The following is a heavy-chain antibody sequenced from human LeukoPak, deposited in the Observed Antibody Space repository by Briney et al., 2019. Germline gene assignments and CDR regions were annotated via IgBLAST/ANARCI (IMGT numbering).Heavy chain of an antibody. J-gene: IGHJ4*02. CDR3: AREAKVRGALGFDY. CDR2: TYYSGNT. V-gene: IGHV4-39*07. CDR1: GGSISSSSYF. D-gene: IGHD3-10*01. Sequence: SETLSLTCTVSGGSISSSSYFWGWIRQPPGKGLEWIGSTYYSGNTYYNPSLKSRVTILVYTSKNQFSLKLTSVTAADTAVYYCAREAKVRGALGFDYWGQGTLVTVSS.